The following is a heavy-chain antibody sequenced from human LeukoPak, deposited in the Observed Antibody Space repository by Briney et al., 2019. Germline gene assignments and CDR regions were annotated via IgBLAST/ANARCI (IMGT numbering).Heavy chain of an antibody. J-gene: IGHJ4*02. Sequence: SETLSLTCAVYGGSFSGYYWRWIRQPPGKGLEWIGEINHSGSTNYNPSLKSRVTISVDTSKNQFSLKLSSVTAADTAVYYCARRSGPFGVVIKRSSHGPIGYWGQGTLVTVSS. CDR2: INHSGST. CDR1: GGSFSGYY. D-gene: IGHD3-3*01. CDR3: ARRSGPFGVVIKRSSHGPIGY. V-gene: IGHV4-34*01.